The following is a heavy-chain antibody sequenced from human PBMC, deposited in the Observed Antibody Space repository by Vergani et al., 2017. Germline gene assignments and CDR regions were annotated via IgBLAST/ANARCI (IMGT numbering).Heavy chain of an antibody. CDR2: INAGNGNT. V-gene: IGHV1-3*01. J-gene: IGHJ6*02. Sequence: QVQLVQSGAEVKKPGASVKVSCKASGYTFTSYAMHWVRQAPGQRLEWMGWINAGNGNTKYSQKFQGRVTITRDTSASTAYMELSSLRSEDTAVYYCARLVVAATYYCYGMDVWGQGTTVTVSS. CDR3: ARLVVAATYYCYGMDV. D-gene: IGHD2-15*01. CDR1: GYTFTSYA.